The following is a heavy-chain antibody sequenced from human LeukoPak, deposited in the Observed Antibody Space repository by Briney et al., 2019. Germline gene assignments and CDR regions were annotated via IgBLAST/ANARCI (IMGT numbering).Heavy chain of an antibody. Sequence: PSQTLSLTCTVSGGSISSGSYYWSWIRQPAGKELEWIGRIYTSGSTNYNPSLKSRVTISVDTSKNQFSLKLSSVTAADTAVYYCARDRFWSGYYTYYYYYYMDVWGKGTTVTVSS. J-gene: IGHJ6*03. CDR3: ARDRFWSGYYTYYYYYYMDV. CDR1: GGSISSGSYY. CDR2: IYTSGST. V-gene: IGHV4-61*02. D-gene: IGHD3-3*01.